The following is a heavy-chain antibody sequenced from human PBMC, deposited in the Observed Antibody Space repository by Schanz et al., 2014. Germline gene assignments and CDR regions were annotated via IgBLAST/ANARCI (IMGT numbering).Heavy chain of an antibody. Sequence: QVHLVESGGGVVRPGGSLRLSCAASRFTFNAYDMYWIRQAPGKGLEWVALISHDGSNKNSADSVKGRFTISRDNSKNTLYLQMNSLRAEDTAVYYCAKIWKGHPIEVRPGWSDGMDVWGQGTTVTVSS. CDR1: RFTFNAYD. J-gene: IGHJ6*02. V-gene: IGHV3-30*18. CDR2: ISHDGSNK. CDR3: AKIWKGHPIEVRPGWSDGMDV. D-gene: IGHD6-6*01.